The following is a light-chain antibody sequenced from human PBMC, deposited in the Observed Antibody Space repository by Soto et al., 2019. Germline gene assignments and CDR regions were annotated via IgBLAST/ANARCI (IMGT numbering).Light chain of an antibody. CDR3: SSYTSSSTLVV. J-gene: IGLJ2*01. Sequence: QSVLTQPASVSGSPGQSITISCTGTSSDVGGYNYVSWYQQHPGKAPKLMIYDVNNRPSGVSNRFSVSKSGNTASLTVSGLQGEDEADYYCSSYTSSSTLVVFGGGTKLTVL. V-gene: IGLV2-14*01. CDR2: DVN. CDR1: SSDVGGYNY.